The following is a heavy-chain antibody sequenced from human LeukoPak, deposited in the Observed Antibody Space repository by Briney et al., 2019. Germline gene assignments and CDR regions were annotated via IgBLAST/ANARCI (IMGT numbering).Heavy chain of an antibody. CDR1: GFTFSSYS. J-gene: IGHJ4*02. V-gene: IGHV3-21*01. CDR2: ISSSSSYI. Sequence: GGSLRLSCAASGFTFSSYSMNWVRQAPGKGLEWVSSISSSSSYIYYADSVRGRFTISRDNAKNSLYLQMNSLRAEDTAVYYCARDQVGATTGGDSYWGQGTLVTVSS. D-gene: IGHD1-26*01. CDR3: ARDQVGATTGGDSY.